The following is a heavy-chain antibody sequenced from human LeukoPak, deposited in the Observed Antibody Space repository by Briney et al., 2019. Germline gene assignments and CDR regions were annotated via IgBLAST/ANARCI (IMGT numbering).Heavy chain of an antibody. J-gene: IGHJ3*02. V-gene: IGHV3-9*01. D-gene: IGHD3-22*01. Sequence: GRSLRLSCAASGFTFDDYAMHWVRQAPGKGLEWVSGISWNSGSIGYADSVKGRFTISRDNAKNFLYLQMNSLRAEDTALYYCAIFYDSSGYVAFDIWGQGTMVTVSS. CDR3: AIFYDSSGYVAFDI. CDR1: GFTFDDYA. CDR2: ISWNSGSI.